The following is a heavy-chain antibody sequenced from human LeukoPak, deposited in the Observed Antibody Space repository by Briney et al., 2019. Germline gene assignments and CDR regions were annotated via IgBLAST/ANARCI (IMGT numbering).Heavy chain of an antibody. V-gene: IGHV3-74*01. CDR1: GFAFSSYW. Sequence: GGSLRLSCAASGFAFSSYWMHWVRQAPGKGLVWVSRINSDGSTTSYADSVKGRFTISRDNAKNTLYLQMNSLRAEDTAVYYCARDDYGGRGEFDYWGQGTLVTVSS. CDR3: ARDDYGGRGEFDY. J-gene: IGHJ4*02. D-gene: IGHD4-23*01. CDR2: INSDGSTT.